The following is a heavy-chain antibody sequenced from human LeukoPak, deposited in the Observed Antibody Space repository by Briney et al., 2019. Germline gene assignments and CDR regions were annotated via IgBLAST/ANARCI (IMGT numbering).Heavy chain of an antibody. V-gene: IGHV3-7*04. CDR2: IHPDGSEQ. Sequence: GGSLRLSCGVSEFTFSGQWMSWVRQAPGEGLEWVATIHPDGSEQRYVDSVRGRFTISRDNAMNSLYLQVNSLRTEDTAVYYCAREVWFRFDYWGQGTLVTVSS. D-gene: IGHD3-10*01. J-gene: IGHJ4*02. CDR1: EFTFSGQW. CDR3: AREVWFRFDY.